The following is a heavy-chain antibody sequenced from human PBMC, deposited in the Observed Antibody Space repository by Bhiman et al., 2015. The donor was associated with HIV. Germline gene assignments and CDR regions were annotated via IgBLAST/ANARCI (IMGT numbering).Heavy chain of an antibody. J-gene: IGHJ5*02. CDR3: ARGSSSSLSAGRFDP. V-gene: IGHV3-21*01. D-gene: IGHD6-6*01. CDR1: GFSFSSHS. Sequence: EVQLVESGGGLVKPGGSLRLSCATSGFSFSSHSMNWVRQAPGKGLEWVSSISSSSSYIYYADSVKGRFTISRDNAKNSLYLQMNSLRAEDTAVYYCARGSSSSLSAGRFDPWGRGTLVTVSP. CDR2: ISSSSSYI.